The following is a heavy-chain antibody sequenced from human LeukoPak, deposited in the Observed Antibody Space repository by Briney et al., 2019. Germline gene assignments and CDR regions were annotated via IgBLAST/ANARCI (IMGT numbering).Heavy chain of an antibody. Sequence: GGSLRLSCAASGFTFSSYAMSWVRQAPGKGLEWVSGISESGGGTYYADSVKGRFTISRDNSKNTLYLQMNSLRAEDTAVYYCALDGSGSYYGMDVWGQGTTVTVSS. CDR1: GFTFSSYA. D-gene: IGHD3-10*01. CDR2: ISESGGGT. J-gene: IGHJ6*02. CDR3: ALDGSGSYYGMDV. V-gene: IGHV3-23*01.